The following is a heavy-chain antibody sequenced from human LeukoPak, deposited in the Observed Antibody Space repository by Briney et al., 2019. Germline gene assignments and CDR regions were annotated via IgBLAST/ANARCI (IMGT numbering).Heavy chain of an antibody. CDR3: ARDHEEDWLAEEYYYYMDV. Sequence: ASVKVSCRASGYTVSDNYMHWVRQAPGQGLEWMGWINPNSDGTKYAQKFQGRVTMTWDTSISTAYMELSSLRSDDTAVYYCARDHEEDWLAEEYYYYMDVWGRGTTVTISS. V-gene: IGHV1-2*02. CDR1: GYTVSDNY. J-gene: IGHJ6*03. CDR2: INPNSDGT. D-gene: IGHD3/OR15-3a*01.